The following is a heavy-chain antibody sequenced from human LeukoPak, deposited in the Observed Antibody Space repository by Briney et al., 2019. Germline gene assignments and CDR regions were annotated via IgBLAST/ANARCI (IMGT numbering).Heavy chain of an antibody. CDR2: ISSSSSTI. J-gene: IGHJ5*02. CDR1: GFTFSSYS. CDR3: ARDVDTAMVQKFDP. D-gene: IGHD5-18*01. Sequence: PGGSLRLSCVASGFTFSSYSMNWVRQAPGKGLEWVSYISSSSSTIYYADSVKGRFTISRDNAKNSLYLQMNSLRAEDTAVYYCARDVDTAMVQKFDPWGQGTLVTVSS. V-gene: IGHV3-48*01.